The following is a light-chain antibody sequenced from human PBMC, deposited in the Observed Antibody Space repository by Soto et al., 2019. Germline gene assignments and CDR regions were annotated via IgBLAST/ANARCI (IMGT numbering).Light chain of an antibody. CDR3: QQYGSSPPLT. Sequence: VLTQSPGTLSLSPGERATLSCRASQSLTNSFLAWYQQKPGQAPRLLIYGASSRATGIPDRFSGSGSGTDFTLTISRLEPEDFAVYYCQQYGSSPPLTFGGGTKVDIK. V-gene: IGKV3-20*01. CDR2: GAS. J-gene: IGKJ4*01. CDR1: QSLTNSF.